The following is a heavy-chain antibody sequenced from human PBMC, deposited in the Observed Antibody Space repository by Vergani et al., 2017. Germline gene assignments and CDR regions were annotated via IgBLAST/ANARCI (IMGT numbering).Heavy chain of an antibody. CDR1: GGSFSGYY. V-gene: IGHV4-34*02. J-gene: IGHJ4*02. CDR2: INQSGST. CDR3: ARGRYRSGWLYYCDY. Sequence: QVQLQQWGAGLLKPSETLSLTCAVYGGSFSGYYWRWIRQPPGKGLEWSGEINQSGSTKYNPSLKSRVTISVDTSKNQFSLKLSSVTAADTAVYYCARGRYRSGWLYYCDYWGQGTLVTVSS. D-gene: IGHD6-19*01.